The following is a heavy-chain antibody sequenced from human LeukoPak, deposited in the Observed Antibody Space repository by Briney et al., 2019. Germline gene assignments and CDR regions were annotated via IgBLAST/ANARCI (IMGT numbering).Heavy chain of an antibody. CDR3: ARGSQGSFDY. Sequence: GGSVRLSCAASGLISSSYWMNWVRQAPGKGLEWVAIIKPDGNAKYYVDSVRGRFTISRDNAKYALYLQRSSLRAEDTAVYYCARGSQGSFDYWGQGTPVTVSS. D-gene: IGHD3-10*01. J-gene: IGHJ4*02. V-gene: IGHV3-7*05. CDR1: GLISSSYW. CDR2: IKPDGNAK.